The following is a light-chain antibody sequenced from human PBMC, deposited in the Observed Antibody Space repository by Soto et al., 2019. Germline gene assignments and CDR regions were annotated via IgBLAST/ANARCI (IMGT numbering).Light chain of an antibody. CDR2: GVA. CDR1: SSDVGSSNY. CDR3: CSYAGSDTLI. Sequence: QSALTQPRSVSGSPGQTVTISCTGSSSDVGSSNYMSWYQHHPGEAPKLLIYGVAQRPSGVPDRLSGSRSGKTASLTISGLQPDDEADYYCCSYAGSDTLIFGSGTKVTVL. V-gene: IGLV2-11*01. J-gene: IGLJ1*01.